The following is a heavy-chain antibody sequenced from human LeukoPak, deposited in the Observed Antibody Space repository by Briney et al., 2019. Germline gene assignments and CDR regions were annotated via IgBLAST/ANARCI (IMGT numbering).Heavy chain of an antibody. CDR3: ALTSIVVVISAFDI. CDR2: FDPEDGET. J-gene: IGHJ3*02. V-gene: IGHV1-24*01. CDR1: GYTLTELS. Sequence: ASVTVSCKVSGYTLTELSMHWVRQAPGKGLEWMGGFDPEDGETIYAQKFQGRVTMTEDTSTDTAYMELSSLRSEDTAVYYCALTSIVVVISAFDIWGQGTMVTVSS. D-gene: IGHD3-22*01.